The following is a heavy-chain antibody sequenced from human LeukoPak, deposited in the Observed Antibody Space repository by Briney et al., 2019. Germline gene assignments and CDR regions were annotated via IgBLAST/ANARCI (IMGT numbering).Heavy chain of an antibody. CDR1: GFTLDDYV. J-gene: IGHJ3*01. Sequence: GGSLRLSCAASGFTLDDYVIHWVRQGPGKALEWVSLISGDGGTTYYADSVKGRFAISRDKTKNSLYLQMNSLRSEDTALYYCAKAYKYHSSGYLTHGINVWGQGTMVTVSS. CDR3: AKAYKYHSSGYLTHGINV. D-gene: IGHD3-22*01. V-gene: IGHV3-43*02. CDR2: ISGDGGTT.